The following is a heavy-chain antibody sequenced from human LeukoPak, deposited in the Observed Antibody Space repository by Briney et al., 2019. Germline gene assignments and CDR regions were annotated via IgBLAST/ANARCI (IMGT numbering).Heavy chain of an antibody. V-gene: IGHV3-48*03. CDR1: GFTFSSYE. CDR3: ARRGYYDSSGYDY. J-gene: IGHJ4*02. Sequence: GGSLRLSCAASGFTFSSYEMNWVRQAPGKGLEWVSYISSSGSTIYYADSVKGRFTISRDNAKNSLYLQINSLRAEDTAIYYCARRGYYDSSGYDYWGQGTLVTVSS. D-gene: IGHD3-22*01. CDR2: ISSSGSTI.